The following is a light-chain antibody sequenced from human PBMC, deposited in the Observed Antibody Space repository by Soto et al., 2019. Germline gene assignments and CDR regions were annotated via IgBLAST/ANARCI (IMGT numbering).Light chain of an antibody. CDR1: SGDIGNYNL. CDR2: EAT. CDR3: CSYAGRASVI. J-gene: IGLJ2*01. V-gene: IGLV2-23*01. Sequence: QSALTQPASVSGSPGQSITISCTGTSGDIGNYNLISWYQHHPGKAPKVIIFEATKRPSDISSRFPASKSGNTASLTISGLLAEDEADYYCCSYAGRASVIFGGGTKLTVL.